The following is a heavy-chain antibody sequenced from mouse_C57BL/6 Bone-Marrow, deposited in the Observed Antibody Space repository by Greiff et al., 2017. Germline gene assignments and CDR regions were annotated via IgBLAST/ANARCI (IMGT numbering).Heavy chain of an antibody. CDR3: ARGTRDY. D-gene: IGHD2-13*01. J-gene: IGHJ2*01. Sequence: EVKLVESGGGLVKPGGSLKLSCAASGFTFSDYGMHWVRQAPEKGLEWVAYISSGSSTIYYADTVKGRFTISRDNAKNTLVLQMTSLRSEDTAMYYCARGTRDYWGKGTTLTVSS. CDR1: GFTFSDYG. CDR2: ISSGSSTI. V-gene: IGHV5-17*01.